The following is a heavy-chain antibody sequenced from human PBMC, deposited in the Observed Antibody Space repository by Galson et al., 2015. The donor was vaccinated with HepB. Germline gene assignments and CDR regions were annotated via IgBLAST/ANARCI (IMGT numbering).Heavy chain of an antibody. CDR1: GFTFSSYS. D-gene: IGHD5-12*01. CDR2: ISSSSSYI. Sequence: SLRLSCPASGFTFSSYSMNWVRQAPGKGLEWVSSISSSSSYIYYADSVKGRFTISRDNAKNSLYLQMNSLRAEDTAVYYCARDSILVTTSYFDYWGQGSLVTVSS. V-gene: IGHV3-21*01. CDR3: ARDSILVTTSYFDY. J-gene: IGHJ4*02.